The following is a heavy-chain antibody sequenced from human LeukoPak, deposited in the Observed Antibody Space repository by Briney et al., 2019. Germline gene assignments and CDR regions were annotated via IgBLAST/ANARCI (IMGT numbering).Heavy chain of an antibody. CDR1: GGSFSGHY. J-gene: IGHJ2*01. D-gene: IGHD1-26*01. Sequence: SETLSLTCAVYGGSFSGHYWSWIRQPPGKGLEWIGEINHSGSTNYNPSLKSRVTISVDTSKNQFSLKLSSVTAADTAVYYCAGLTTTAWYFDLWGRGTLVTVSS. CDR2: INHSGST. V-gene: IGHV4-34*01. CDR3: AGLTTTAWYFDL.